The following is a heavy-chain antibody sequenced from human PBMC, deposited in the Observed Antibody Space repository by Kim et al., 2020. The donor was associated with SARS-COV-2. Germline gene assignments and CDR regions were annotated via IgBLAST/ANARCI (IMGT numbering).Heavy chain of an antibody. CDR2: ISGSSGNI. Sequence: GGSLRLSCAASGFTFSIDSMNWVRQAPGKGLEWVSHISGSSGNIYYADSVKGRFTISRDNAKNSLYLQMKSLRDEDTAVYYCARVPSSWSFDSWGQGTL. CDR3: ARVPSSWSFDS. CDR1: GFTFSIDS. D-gene: IGHD6-13*01. J-gene: IGHJ4*02. V-gene: IGHV3-48*02.